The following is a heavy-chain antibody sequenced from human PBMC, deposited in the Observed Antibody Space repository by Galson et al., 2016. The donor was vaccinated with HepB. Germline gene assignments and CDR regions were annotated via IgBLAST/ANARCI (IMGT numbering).Heavy chain of an antibody. J-gene: IGHJ4*02. CDR1: GFSVSSNF. V-gene: IGHV3-53*05. CDR3: ARAGVDLHPTMIPFLFDY. D-gene: IGHD3-22*01. CDR2: IYTGGST. Sequence: SLRLSCAASGFSVSSNFVSWVRQSPGKGLEWVSVIYTGGSTYYADSVKGRFTISRDNSKNTVNLQMNNLRAEDTAVYYCARAGVDLHPTMIPFLFDYWGQGTLVAVSS.